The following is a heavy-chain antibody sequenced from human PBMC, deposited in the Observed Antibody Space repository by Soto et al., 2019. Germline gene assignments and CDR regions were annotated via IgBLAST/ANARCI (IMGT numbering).Heavy chain of an antibody. CDR2: IYHSGST. CDR1: GGSISSGGYS. V-gene: IGHV4-30-2*01. Sequence: SETLSLTCAVSGGSISSGGYSWSWIRQPPGKGLEWIGYIYHSGSTYYNPSLKSRVTISVDRSKNQFSLKLSSVTAADTAVYYCARHYDILTVFYDFDY. J-gene: IGHJ4*01. D-gene: IGHD3-9*01. CDR3: ARHYDILTVFYDFDY.